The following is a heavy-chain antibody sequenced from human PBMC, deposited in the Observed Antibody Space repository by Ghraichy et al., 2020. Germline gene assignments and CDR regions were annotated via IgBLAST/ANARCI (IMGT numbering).Heavy chain of an antibody. CDR3: AKERSGYYKGFDY. CDR1: GFTFDDYA. D-gene: IGHD3-3*01. CDR2: ISWNSGSI. J-gene: IGHJ4*02. V-gene: IGHV3-9*01. Sequence: GGSLRLSCAASGFTFDDYAMHWVRQAPGKGLEWVSGISWNSGSIGYADSVKGRFTISRDNAKNSLYLQMNSLRAEDTALYYCAKERSGYYKGFDYWGQGTLVTVSS.